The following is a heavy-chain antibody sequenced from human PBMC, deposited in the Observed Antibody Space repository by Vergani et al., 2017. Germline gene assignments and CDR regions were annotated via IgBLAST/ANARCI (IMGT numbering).Heavy chain of an antibody. J-gene: IGHJ4*02. Sequence: QVQLVQSGAEVKKPGASVKVSCKASGYTFTGYYMHWVRQAPGQGLEWMGWINPNSGGTNYAQKFKGRVTMTRDTSISTAYKDLSRLRSDATAVYSCARLQRFLELSLLTIDYWGQGTLVTVSS. CDR1: GYTFTGYY. CDR3: ARLQRFLELSLLTIDY. CDR2: INPNSGGT. D-gene: IGHD3-3*01. V-gene: IGHV1-2*02.